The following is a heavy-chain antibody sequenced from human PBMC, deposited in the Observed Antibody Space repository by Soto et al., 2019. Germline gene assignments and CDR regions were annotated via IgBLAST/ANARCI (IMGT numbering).Heavy chain of an antibody. V-gene: IGHV3-23*01. J-gene: IGHJ6*02. CDR1: GFTFSSYA. D-gene: IGHD5-18*01. CDR2: ISGSGGST. Sequence: GGSLRLSCAASGFTFSSYAMSWVRQAPGKGLEWVSAISGSGGSTYYADSVKGRLTISRDNSKNTLYLQMNSLRAEDTAVYYCAKDYSPADPYYYYGMDVWGQGTTVTVSS. CDR3: AKDYSPADPYYYYGMDV.